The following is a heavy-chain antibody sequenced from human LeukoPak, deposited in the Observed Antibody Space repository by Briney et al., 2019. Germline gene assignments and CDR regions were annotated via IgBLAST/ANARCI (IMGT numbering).Heavy chain of an antibody. V-gene: IGHV4-34*01. D-gene: IGHD6-6*01. CDR1: GGSFSGYY. Sequence: SETLSLTCAVYGGSFSGYYWSWIRQPPGKGLEWIGEINHSGSTNYNPSLKSRVTISVDTSKNQFSLKLSSVTAADTAVYYCARGVPGRIEYSSSGWYFDLWGRGILVTVSS. CDR3: ARGVPGRIEYSSSGWYFDL. CDR2: INHSGST. J-gene: IGHJ2*01.